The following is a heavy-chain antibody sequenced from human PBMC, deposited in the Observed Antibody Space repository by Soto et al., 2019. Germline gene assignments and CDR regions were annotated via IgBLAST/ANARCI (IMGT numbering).Heavy chain of an antibody. CDR1: GFTFSSYS. CDR3: ATPLLAPIRKGLDNWFDP. D-gene: IGHD2-15*01. V-gene: IGHV3-48*01. Sequence: PGGSLRLSCAASGFTFSSYSMNWVRQAPGKGLEWVSYISSSSSTIYYADSVKGRFTISRDNAKNSLYLQMNSLRAEDTAVYYCATPLLAPIRKGLDNWFDPWGQGTLVTVSS. CDR2: ISSSSSTI. J-gene: IGHJ5*02.